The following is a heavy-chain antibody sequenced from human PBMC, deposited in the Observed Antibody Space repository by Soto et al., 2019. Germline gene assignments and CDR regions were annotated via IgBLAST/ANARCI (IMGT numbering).Heavy chain of an antibody. J-gene: IGHJ6*02. D-gene: IGHD4-4*01. CDR2: IIPFLNAI. CDR1: GGTFSSYA. Sequence: QVQLVQSGAEVKKPGSSVKVSCKASGGTFSSYAVSWVQQAPGQGLEWVGGIIPFLNAINYAQKFRGRVSITAAESTATVYMEVNSLRSEDTAVYYCAGQTVGALDFYYGMDVWGQGTTVTVSS. CDR3: AGQTVGALDFYYGMDV. V-gene: IGHV1-69*01.